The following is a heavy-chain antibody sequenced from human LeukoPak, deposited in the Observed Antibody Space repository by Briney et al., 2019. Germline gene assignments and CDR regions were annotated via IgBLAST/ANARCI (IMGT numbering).Heavy chain of an antibody. CDR2: IDHSGST. V-gene: IGHV4-34*01. J-gene: IGHJ4*02. CDR1: GGSFSGYY. CDR3: ASITFGGVIDRGY. Sequence: SETPSLTCAVYGGSFSGYYWSWIRQPPGKGPEWIGEIDHSGSTKYNPSLKSRVTISVDTSKNQFSLKLSSVTAADTTVYYCASITFGGVIDRGYWGQGTLVTVSS. D-gene: IGHD3-16*02.